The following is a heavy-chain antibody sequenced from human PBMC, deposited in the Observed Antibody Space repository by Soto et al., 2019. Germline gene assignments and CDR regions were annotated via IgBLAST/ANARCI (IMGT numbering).Heavy chain of an antibody. CDR1: GFTFSSYG. CDR2: ISYDGSNK. CDR3: AKGDGYNRFLFDY. J-gene: IGHJ4*02. D-gene: IGHD5-12*01. V-gene: IGHV3-30*18. Sequence: LRLSCAASGFTFSSYGMHWVRQAPGKGLEWVAVISYDGSNKYYADSVKGRFTISRDNSKNTLYLQMNSLRAEDTAVYYCAKGDGYNRFLFDYWGQGTLVTVSS.